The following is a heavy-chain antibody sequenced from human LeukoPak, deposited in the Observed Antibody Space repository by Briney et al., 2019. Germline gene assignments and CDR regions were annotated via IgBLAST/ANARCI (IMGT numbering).Heavy chain of an antibody. CDR1: GFTFSSHE. V-gene: IGHV3-48*03. J-gene: IGHJ3*01. D-gene: IGHD5-12*01. Sequence: GGSLRLSCTTSGFTFSSHEMNWVRQAPGKGLEWVSYMTRSGSTIYYADSVKGRFTISRDNAKNSLYLQMNSLRAEDTAVYYCAREGYGTWGTGGAFDLWRQGTMVTVSS. CDR3: AREGYGTWGTGGAFDL. CDR2: MTRSGSTI.